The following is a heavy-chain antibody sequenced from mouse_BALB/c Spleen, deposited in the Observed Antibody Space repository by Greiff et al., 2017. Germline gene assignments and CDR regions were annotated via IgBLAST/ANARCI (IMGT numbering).Heavy chain of an antibody. Sequence: EVQLQQSGPELVKPGASVKIPCKASGYTFTDYNMDWVKQSHGKSLEWIGDINPNNGGTIYNQKFKGKATMTVDKSSSTAYMVLRSLTSEDTAVYYCARDSYGCDGFDYWGQGTTLTVSS. V-gene: IGHV1-18*01. D-gene: IGHD2-2*01. CDR2: INPNNGGT. CDR1: GYTFTDYN. CDR3: ARDSYGCDGFDY. J-gene: IGHJ2*01.